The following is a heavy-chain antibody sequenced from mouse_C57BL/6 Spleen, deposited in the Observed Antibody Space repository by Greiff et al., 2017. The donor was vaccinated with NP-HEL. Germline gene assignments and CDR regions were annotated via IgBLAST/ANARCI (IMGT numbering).Heavy chain of an antibody. Sequence: EVKLMESGPGLAQPSQSLSLTCSATGYSFTSDYWNWIRQSPGNKLEYMGYISYSGSTYYNPSLKSRISITRDTSKNQYYLQLNSMTTEDTATYCCARWSCGYYSIDYWGQGTTLTVSS. CDR1: GYSFTSDY. CDR3: ARWSCGYYSIDY. V-gene: IGHV3-8*01. D-gene: IGHD2-3*01. J-gene: IGHJ2*01. CDR2: ISYSGST.